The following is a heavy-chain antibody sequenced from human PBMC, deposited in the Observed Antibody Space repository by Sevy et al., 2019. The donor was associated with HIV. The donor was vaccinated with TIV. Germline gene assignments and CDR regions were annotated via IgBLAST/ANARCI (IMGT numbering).Heavy chain of an antibody. CDR2: ISSSSSTI. J-gene: IGHJ4*02. CDR3: ARHPYYDSSGYVDY. D-gene: IGHD3-22*01. V-gene: IGHV3-48*02. CDR1: GFSFSGYS. Sequence: GGSLRLSCAASGFSFSGYSMNWVRQAPGKGLEWVSYISSSSSTIYYADSVKGRFTISRDNAKNSLYLQMNSLRDEDTAVYYCARHPYYDSSGYVDYWSQGTLVTVSS.